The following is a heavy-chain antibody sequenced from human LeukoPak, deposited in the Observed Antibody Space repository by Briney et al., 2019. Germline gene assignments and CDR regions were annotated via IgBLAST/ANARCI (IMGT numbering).Heavy chain of an antibody. CDR1: GFTFSSYS. CDR3: ARSTTRSHFDY. J-gene: IGHJ4*02. D-gene: IGHD1-1*01. V-gene: IGHV3-21*01. CDR2: ISSSSSYI. Sequence: GGSLRLSCAASGFTFSSYSMKWVRQAPGKGLEWVSSISSSSSYIYYADSVKGRFTISRDNAKNSLYLQMNSLRAEDTAVYYCARSTTRSHFDYWGQGTLVTVSS.